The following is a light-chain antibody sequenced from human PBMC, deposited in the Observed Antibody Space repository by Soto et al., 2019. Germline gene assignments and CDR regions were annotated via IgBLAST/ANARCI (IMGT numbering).Light chain of an antibody. Sequence: QSVLTQPPSVSGAPGQRVTISCTGSSSDIGAGFDVHWYQHLPGTAPKLLIYGNTNRPSWVPGRFSGSKSGTSASLVITGLQAEDEADYYCQSYENSRTGFYVFGTGTKLTVL. J-gene: IGLJ1*01. CDR3: QSYENSRTGFYV. V-gene: IGLV1-40*01. CDR1: SSDIGAGFD. CDR2: GNT.